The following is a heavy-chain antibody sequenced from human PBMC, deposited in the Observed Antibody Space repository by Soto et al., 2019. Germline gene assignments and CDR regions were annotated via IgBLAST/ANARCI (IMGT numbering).Heavy chain of an antibody. V-gene: IGHV4-30-4*01. CDR3: ARDQPPYSSSPRYGMDV. J-gene: IGHJ6*02. Sequence: QVQLQESGPGLVKPSQTLSLTCTVSGGSISSGDYYWSWIRQPPGKGLEWIGYIYYSGSTYYNPYIMSRVTISVDTSKNQFALKLSSVTAADTAVYYCARDQPPYSSSPRYGMDVWGQGTTVTVSS. CDR1: GGSISSGDYY. D-gene: IGHD6-6*01. CDR2: IYYSGST.